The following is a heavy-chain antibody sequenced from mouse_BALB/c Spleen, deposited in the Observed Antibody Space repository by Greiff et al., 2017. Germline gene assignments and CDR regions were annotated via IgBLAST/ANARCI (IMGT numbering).Heavy chain of an antibody. CDR3: ARYGSSYWYFDV. J-gene: IGHJ1*01. V-gene: IGHV1-81*01. CDR1: GYTFTDYV. CDR2: IYPGSGST. Sequence: VQLQQSGPELVKPGASVKMSCKASGYTFTDYVISWVKQRTGQGLEWIGEIYPGSGSTYYYEKFKGKATLTADKSSNTAYMQLSSLTSEDSAVYFCARYGSSYWYFDVWGAGTTVTVSS. D-gene: IGHD1-1*01.